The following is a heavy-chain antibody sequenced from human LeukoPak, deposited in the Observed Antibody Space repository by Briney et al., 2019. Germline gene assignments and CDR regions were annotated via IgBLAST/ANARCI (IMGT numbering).Heavy chain of an antibody. CDR2: ISYDGSNK. J-gene: IGHJ3*02. V-gene: IGHV3-30*04. D-gene: IGHD2-15*01. Sequence: GRSLRLSCAASGFTFSSYAMHWVRQAPGKGLEWVAVISYDGSNKYYADSVKGRFTISRDNSKNTLYLQMNSLRAEDTAVYYCVMSSHYCSGGSCYKGAFDIWGQGTMVTVSS. CDR3: VMSSHYCSGGSCYKGAFDI. CDR1: GFTFSSYA.